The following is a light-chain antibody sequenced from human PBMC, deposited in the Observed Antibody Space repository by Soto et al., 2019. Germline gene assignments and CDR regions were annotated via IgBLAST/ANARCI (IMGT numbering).Light chain of an antibody. Sequence: EIVMTQSPATLSVSPGERATLSCRDSQSVATNVAWYQQKPGQAPRLLMSSASTRATGTPARFSGSGSGTEFTLTISSLQSEDIAVYYCQQHNHWPSFGQGTNLEIK. J-gene: IGKJ2*01. V-gene: IGKV3-15*01. CDR3: QQHNHWPS. CDR1: QSVATN. CDR2: SAS.